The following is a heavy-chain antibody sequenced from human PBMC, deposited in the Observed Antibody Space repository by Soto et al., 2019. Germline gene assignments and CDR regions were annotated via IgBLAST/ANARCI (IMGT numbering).Heavy chain of an antibody. D-gene: IGHD4-17*01. V-gene: IGHV3-66*01. CDR2: IYSGCST. Sequence: GGSLRLSCAASGFTVSSNYMSWVRQAPGKGLEWVSVIYSGCSTYYADSVKGRFTISRDNSKNTLYLQMNSLRAEDTAVYYCARDQSYGDYGPGAFDIWGQGTMVTVS. CDR1: GFTVSSNY. J-gene: IGHJ3*02. CDR3: ARDQSYGDYGPGAFDI.